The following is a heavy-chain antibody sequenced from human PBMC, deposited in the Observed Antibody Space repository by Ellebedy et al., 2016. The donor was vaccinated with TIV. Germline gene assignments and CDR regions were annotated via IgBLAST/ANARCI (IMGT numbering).Heavy chain of an antibody. CDR1: GYSISSGYY. D-gene: IGHD3-10*01. V-gene: IGHV4-38-2*02. CDR2: MYYSGST. J-gene: IGHJ3*02. Sequence: MPSETLSLTCTVSGYSISSGYYWGWIRQPPGKGLEWIGSMYYSGSTYYNPSLKSRFTISVDTSKHHLSINLCSVTAADTAVYYCARDIRREIFPHCGFYIWGQGTMVTVSS. CDR3: ARDIRREIFPHCGFYI.